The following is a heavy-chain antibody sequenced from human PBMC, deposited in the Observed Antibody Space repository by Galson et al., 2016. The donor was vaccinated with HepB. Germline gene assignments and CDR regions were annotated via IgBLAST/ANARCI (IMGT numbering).Heavy chain of an antibody. J-gene: IGHJ4*02. D-gene: IGHD2-21*02. CDR2: IDGSGQHT. V-gene: IGHV3-23*01. Sequence: SLRLSCAASRFTFRTYAMTWVRQAPGKGLEWVASIDGSGQHTFYAPSVKGRFTIFRDNTNDTLYLQMGGLTAEDTALYYCAKSRVTRESDWGQGTLVTVSS. CDR1: RFTFRTYA. CDR3: AKSRVTRESD.